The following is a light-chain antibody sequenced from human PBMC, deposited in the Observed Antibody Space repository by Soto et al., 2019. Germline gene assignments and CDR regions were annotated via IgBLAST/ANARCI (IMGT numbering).Light chain of an antibody. CDR2: GTS. Sequence: EIVLTQSPGTLSLSPGARATLPCRASQSISGKLAWYQQKPGQAPRLIIYGTSTRAPGIPARFSGSGSGTQFTLTISSLQSEDFAVYYCQQYNSWLMYTFGQGTKVDIK. CDR3: QQYNSWLMYT. CDR1: QSISGK. J-gene: IGKJ2*01. V-gene: IGKV3-15*01.